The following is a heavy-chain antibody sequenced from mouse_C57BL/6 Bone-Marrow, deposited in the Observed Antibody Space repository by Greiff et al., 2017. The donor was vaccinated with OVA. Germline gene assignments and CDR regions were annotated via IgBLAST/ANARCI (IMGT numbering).Heavy chain of an antibody. CDR2: IDPENGDT. J-gene: IGHJ4*01. D-gene: IGHD2-1*01. CDR3: TSIYYGNYVAMDY. CDR1: GFNIKDDY. Sequence: EVKLVESGAELVRPGASVKLSCTASGFNIKDDYMHWVKQRPEQGLEWIGWIDPENGDTEYASKFQGKATITADTSSNTAYLQLSSLTSEDTAVYYCTSIYYGNYVAMDYWGQGTSVTVSS. V-gene: IGHV14-4*01.